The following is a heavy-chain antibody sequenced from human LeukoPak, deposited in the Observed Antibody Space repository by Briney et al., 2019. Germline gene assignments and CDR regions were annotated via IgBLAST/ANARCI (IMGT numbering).Heavy chain of an antibody. Sequence: GGSLRLSCAASGFSFSTSGMHWVRQAPGKGLEWVAVIWYDGSDQFYADSVKGRFTISRDNSRNTLYLQMTSLRAEDTAVYYCARDSAGNDYWGQGTLVTVSS. CDR2: IWYDGSDQ. J-gene: IGHJ4*02. CDR3: ARDSAGNDY. CDR1: GFSFSTSG. D-gene: IGHD6-13*01. V-gene: IGHV3-33*01.